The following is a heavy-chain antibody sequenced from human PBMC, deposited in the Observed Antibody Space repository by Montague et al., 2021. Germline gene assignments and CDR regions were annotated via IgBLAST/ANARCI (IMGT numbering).Heavy chain of an antibody. CDR2: ISGGGGNT. Sequence: SLRLSCAASGFSFNYYAMAWVRQAPGKGLEWVSAISGGGGNTYYADSVKGRFTISRDSSESTVFLQMNSLRVEDSAVYYCAKGPYDDGSYLLHFESWGQGTLVTVPS. CDR3: AKGPYDDGSYLLHFES. V-gene: IGHV3-23*01. J-gene: IGHJ4*02. CDR1: GFSFNYYA. D-gene: IGHD1-26*01.